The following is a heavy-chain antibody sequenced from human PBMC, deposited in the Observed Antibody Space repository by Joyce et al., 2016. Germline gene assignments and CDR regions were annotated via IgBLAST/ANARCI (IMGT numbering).Heavy chain of an antibody. CDR3: ARSPSNSWHTFDS. D-gene: IGHD2-2*01. Sequence: QVQLVESGGGVAQPGRSLRLSCAASGFTFNRYARQWVRQTPGTGLDGVAVKSPDGSKKIYSDSVKDRFSISRDNSNKMVFVQMNSLRVEDTGVYYCARSPSNSWHTFDSWGQGTLVSVSS. J-gene: IGHJ4*02. V-gene: IGHV3-30-3*01. CDR1: GFTFNRYA. CDR2: KSPDGSKK.